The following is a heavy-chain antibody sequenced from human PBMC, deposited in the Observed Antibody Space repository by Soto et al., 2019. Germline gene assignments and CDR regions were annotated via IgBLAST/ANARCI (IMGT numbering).Heavy chain of an antibody. CDR2: INPNSGGT. D-gene: IGHD2-2*01. J-gene: IGHJ6*02. V-gene: IGHV1-2*04. Sequence: ASVKVSCKASGYTFTGYYMHWVRQAPGQGLEWMGWINPNSGGTNYAQKFQGWVTMTRDTSISTAYMELSRLRSDDTAVYYCARDREYCSSTGCPPAYYYYYGMDVWGQGTTVTVSS. CDR3: ARDREYCSSTGCPPAYYYYYGMDV. CDR1: GYTFTGYY.